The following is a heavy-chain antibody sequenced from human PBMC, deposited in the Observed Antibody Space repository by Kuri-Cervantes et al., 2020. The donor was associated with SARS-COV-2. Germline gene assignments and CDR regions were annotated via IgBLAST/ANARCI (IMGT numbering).Heavy chain of an antibody. Sequence: SETLSLTCTVSGGSISSYYWSWIRQPAGKGLEWIGRIYTSGSTNYNPSLKSRVTMSVDTSKNQFSLKLSSVTAADTAVYYCARVRPSTIFGVVIISAWFDPWGQGTLVTVSS. V-gene: IGHV4-4*07. CDR1: GGSISSYY. CDR3: ARVRPSTIFGVVIISAWFDP. D-gene: IGHD3-3*01. CDR2: IYTSGST. J-gene: IGHJ5*02.